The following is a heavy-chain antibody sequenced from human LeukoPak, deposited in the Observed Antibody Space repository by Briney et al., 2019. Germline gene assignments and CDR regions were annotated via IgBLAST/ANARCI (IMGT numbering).Heavy chain of an antibody. CDR3: ARVRAAAGREPLDY. CDR1: GFTFSSYS. J-gene: IGHJ4*02. CDR2: ISSSSSYI. V-gene: IGHV3-21*01. Sequence: GGSLRLSCAASGFTFSSYSMNWVRQAPGKGLEWVSSISSSSSYIYYADSVKGRFTISRDNAKNSLYLQMNSPRAEDTAVYYCARVRAAAGREPLDYWGQGTLVTVSS. D-gene: IGHD6-13*01.